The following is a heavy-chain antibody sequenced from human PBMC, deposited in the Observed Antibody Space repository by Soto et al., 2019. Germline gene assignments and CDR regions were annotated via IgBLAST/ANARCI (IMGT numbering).Heavy chain of an antibody. CDR3: ARTKVQGGYDSSAFDI. Sequence: GASVKVSCKASGYTFTGYYMHWVRQAPGQGLEWMGWINPNSGGTNYAQKFQGWVTMTRDTSISTAYMELSRLRSDDTAVYYCARTKVQGGYDSSAFDIWGQGTMVTVSS. CDR1: GYTFTGYY. D-gene: IGHD5-12*01. V-gene: IGHV1-2*04. CDR2: INPNSGGT. J-gene: IGHJ3*02.